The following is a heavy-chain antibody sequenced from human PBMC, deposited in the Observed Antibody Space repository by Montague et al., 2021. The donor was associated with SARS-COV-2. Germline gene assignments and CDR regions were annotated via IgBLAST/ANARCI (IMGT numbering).Heavy chain of an antibody. V-gene: IGHV2-70*01. D-gene: IGHD3-10*01. CDR3: ARIQRWGEYYLDF. CDR1: GFSLSNTRMS. CDR2: INWDDDE. Sequence: VKPTQTLTLTCTFSGFSLSNTRMSVGWIRQPPGKALEWLALINWDDDEYYNPSLRTRLTISKDTSKNQVVLVMTDMDPMETGTYYCARIQRWGEYYLDFGGQGAMVVVSS. J-gene: IGHJ4*02.